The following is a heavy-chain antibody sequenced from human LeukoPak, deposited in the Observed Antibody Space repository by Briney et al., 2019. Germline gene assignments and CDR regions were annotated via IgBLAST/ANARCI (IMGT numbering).Heavy chain of an antibody. D-gene: IGHD4-17*01. CDR1: GGSISSSSYY. CDR3: AINDYGDYSFDY. Sequence: SETLSLTCTVSGGSISSSSYYWGWIRQPPGKGLEWIGSIYYSGSTYYNPSLKSRVTISVDTSKNQFSLKLSSVTAADTAVYYCAINDYGDYSFDYWGQGTLVTVSS. CDR2: IYYSGST. J-gene: IGHJ4*02. V-gene: IGHV4-39*01.